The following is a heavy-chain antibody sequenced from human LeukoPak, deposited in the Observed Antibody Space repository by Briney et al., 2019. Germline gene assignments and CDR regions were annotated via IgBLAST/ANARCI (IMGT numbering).Heavy chain of an antibody. CDR3: ASSGPPYTSGVCYPFDY. J-gene: IGHJ4*02. D-gene: IGHD2-8*01. CDR2: IKQDESEK. V-gene: IGHV3-7*01. Sequence: GGSLRLSCAASGFSFSSYWMSWVRQAPGKGLEWVANIKQDESEKYYVDSVKGRFTISRDNAKNSLYLQMNSLRAEETAVYYCASSGPPYTSGVCYPFDYWGQGTLVTVSS. CDR1: GFSFSSYW.